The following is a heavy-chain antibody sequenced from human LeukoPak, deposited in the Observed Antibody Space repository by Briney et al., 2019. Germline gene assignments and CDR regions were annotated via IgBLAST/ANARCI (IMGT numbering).Heavy chain of an antibody. CDR3: ASCSGGSCYPMGIGY. Sequence: SVKVSCKASGGTFSSYAISWVRQAPGQGLEWMGGIIPIFGTANYAQKFQGRVTIAADESASTAYMELSSLRSEDTAVYYCASCSGGSCYPMGIGYWGQGTLVTVSS. J-gene: IGHJ4*02. CDR1: GGTFSSYA. CDR2: IIPIFGTA. V-gene: IGHV1-69*13. D-gene: IGHD2-15*01.